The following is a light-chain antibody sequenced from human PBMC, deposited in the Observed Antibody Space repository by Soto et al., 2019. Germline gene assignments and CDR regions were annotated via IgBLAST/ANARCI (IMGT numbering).Light chain of an antibody. CDR3: QQYGRTSWT. J-gene: IGKJ1*01. Sequence: EIVLTRSPGTLPLSPGEGATLSCRASQSVSTNFFAWYQQKPGQAPRLLIYGASTRATGIPDRFSGSGSGTDFTLTISRLEPEDFAVYYCQQYGRTSWTFGQGTKV. V-gene: IGKV3-20*01. CDR2: GAS. CDR1: QSVSTNF.